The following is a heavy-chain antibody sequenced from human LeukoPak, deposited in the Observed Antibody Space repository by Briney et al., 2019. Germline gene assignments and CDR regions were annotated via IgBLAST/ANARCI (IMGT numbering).Heavy chain of an antibody. V-gene: IGHV3-7*03. CDR1: GFTFSSYW. CDR2: IKPDGSEK. D-gene: IGHD6-13*01. CDR3: ARSAAAGFDY. J-gene: IGHJ4*02. Sequence: PGGSLRLSCTASGFTFSSYWMSWVRQAPGKGLEWVANIKPDGSEKYYVDSVKGRFTISRDNAKNSLYLHMNSLRAEDTAVYYCARSAAAGFDYWGQGTLVTVSS.